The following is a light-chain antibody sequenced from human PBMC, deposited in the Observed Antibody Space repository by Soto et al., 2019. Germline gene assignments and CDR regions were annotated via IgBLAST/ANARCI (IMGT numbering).Light chain of an antibody. CDR3: QQYGSSPMYT. Sequence: EIVLTQSPGTLSLSPGERATLSCRASQSVSSSYFAWYQQKPGQAPRLLIDGASSRATGIPDRFSGSGSGTDFTLTISRLEPEDFAVYYCQQYGSSPMYTFGQGTKLEIK. CDR2: GAS. CDR1: QSVSSSY. V-gene: IGKV3-20*01. J-gene: IGKJ2*01.